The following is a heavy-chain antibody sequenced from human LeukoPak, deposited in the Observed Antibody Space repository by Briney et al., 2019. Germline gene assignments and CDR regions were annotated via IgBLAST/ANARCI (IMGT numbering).Heavy chain of an antibody. CDR3: ARGDGEFDY. CDR1: GGPISSYY. V-gene: IGHV4-4*07. CDR2: IYTSGST. J-gene: IGHJ4*02. D-gene: IGHD3-10*01. Sequence: PSETLSLPCTVSGGPISSYYWTWIPQPAGKVLEWIGRIYTSGSTNSNPSLKSRVTMSVDTSKNQFSLKLSSVAGADTAIYYCARGDGEFDYWGLGALVTVSS.